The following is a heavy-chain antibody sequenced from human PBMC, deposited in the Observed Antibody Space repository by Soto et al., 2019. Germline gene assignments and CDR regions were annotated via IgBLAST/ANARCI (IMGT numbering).Heavy chain of an antibody. V-gene: IGHV4-31*02. CDR1: GGSITTGGRY. Sequence: QVRLQEWGPGLVKPSQTLSPKCSVSGGSITTGGRYWSWIRQLPGKGLEWIGDIYYSGNTYYNASIKSRVTISGEAAKNPFSLKLSSVTAADTAVYYCAQALVFTRGDGFDIWGQGRLVAVSS. CDR3: AQALVFTRGDGFDI. CDR2: IYYSGNT. D-gene: IGHD3-10*01. J-gene: IGHJ3*02.